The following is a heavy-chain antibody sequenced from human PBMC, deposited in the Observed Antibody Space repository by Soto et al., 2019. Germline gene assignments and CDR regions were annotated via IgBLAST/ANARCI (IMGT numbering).Heavy chain of an antibody. CDR1: GTSVYAFY. Sequence: SETILLPSYVSGTSVYAFYGHLLRLSTGKGLEWLAYIHYSGRTYYNPALKSRVTISVATSNNQFSLKLGYVTAADTAVYYCEHYDFDSSGYSNRFDPWGKGTL. CDR3: EHYDFDSSGYSNRFDP. V-gene: IGHV4-59*06. J-gene: IGHJ5*02. CDR2: IHYSGRT. D-gene: IGHD3-22*01.